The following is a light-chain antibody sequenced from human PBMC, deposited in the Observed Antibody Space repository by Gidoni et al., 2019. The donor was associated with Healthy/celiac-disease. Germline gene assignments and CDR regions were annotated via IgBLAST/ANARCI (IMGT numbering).Light chain of an antibody. Sequence: QSALTQPASVSGSPGQSITISCTGTSSDVGGYNYVSWYQQPPGKAPKLMIYDVSNRPSGVSNRCSGSKSGNTAALTISGLQAEDEADYYCSSYTSSITPVFGGGTKLTVL. CDR2: DVS. CDR3: SSYTSSITPV. CDR1: SSDVGGYNY. V-gene: IGLV2-14*03. J-gene: IGLJ2*01.